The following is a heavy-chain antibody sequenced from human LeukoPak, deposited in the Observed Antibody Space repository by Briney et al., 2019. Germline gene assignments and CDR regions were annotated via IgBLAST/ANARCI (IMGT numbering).Heavy chain of an antibody. J-gene: IGHJ6*03. V-gene: IGHV3-30*03. D-gene: IGHD6-13*01. CDR1: GFTFSSHM. CDR2: ISYDGRKK. CDR3: ARECRSIAATDPGEYMDV. Sequence: GGSLRLSCAASGFTFSSHMMHWGRQAPAKGLEGGAVISYDGRKKYYGDSVKGRFTISRDNSKNTLYLQMNSLRAEDTAVYYCARECRSIAATDPGEYMDVWGKGTTVTVSS.